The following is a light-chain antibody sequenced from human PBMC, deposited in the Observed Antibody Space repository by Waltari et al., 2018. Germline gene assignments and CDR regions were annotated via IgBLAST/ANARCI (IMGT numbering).Light chain of an antibody. CDR1: QSIYSDS. V-gene: IGKV3-20*01. J-gene: IGKJ2*01. CDR2: GAS. CDR3: QQFGGSPPYT. Sequence: ETVLTQSPGTLSLFPGEGVTLSCRASQSIYSDSLAWYQQKPGQPPRLLIYGASSRATGVPDRVSGRGSGTDFTRTIGRLEPEDFAVYYCQQFGGSPPYTFGQGTKLEIK.